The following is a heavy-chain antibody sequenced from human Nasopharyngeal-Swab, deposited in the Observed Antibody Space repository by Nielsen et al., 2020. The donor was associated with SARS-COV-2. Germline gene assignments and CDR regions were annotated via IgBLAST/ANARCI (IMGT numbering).Heavy chain of an antibody. CDR3: ARAVAGYYYMDV. Sequence: GGSLRLSCAASGFTFSSYAMHWVRQAPGKGLEWVAVISYDGSNKYYADSVKGRFTISRDNSKNTLYLQMTSLRAEDTAVYYCARAVAGYYYMDVWGKGGTVTVSS. CDR1: GFTFSSYA. V-gene: IGHV3-30-3*01. D-gene: IGHD6-19*01. CDR2: ISYDGSNK. J-gene: IGHJ6*03.